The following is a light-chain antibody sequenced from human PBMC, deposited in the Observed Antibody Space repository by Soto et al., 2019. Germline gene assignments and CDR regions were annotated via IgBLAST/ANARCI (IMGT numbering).Light chain of an antibody. CDR2: GAS. V-gene: IGKV3-15*01. CDR3: QQSYSTPPFT. J-gene: IGKJ3*01. CDR1: QSVSSN. Sequence: EIVMTQSPATLSVSPGERATLSCRASQSVSSNLAWYQQKPGQAPRLLVYGASTGATAIPARFSGSGSGTDFTLTISSLQPEDFATYYCQQSYSTPPFTFGPGTKVDIK.